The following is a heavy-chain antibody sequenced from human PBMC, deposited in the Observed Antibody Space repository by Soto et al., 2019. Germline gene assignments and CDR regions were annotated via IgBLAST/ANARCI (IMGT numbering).Heavy chain of an antibody. D-gene: IGHD3-10*01. Sequence: QLQLQESGPGLVKPSETLSLTCTVSGGSISSSSYYWGWIRQPPGKGLEWIGSIYYSGSTYYNPSLKSRVHISVDTSKNQFSLKLSSVTAADTAVYYCARHRGYYGSGSYYVYWGQGTLVTVSS. V-gene: IGHV4-39*01. CDR2: IYYSGST. J-gene: IGHJ4*02. CDR1: GGSISSSSYY. CDR3: ARHRGYYGSGSYYVY.